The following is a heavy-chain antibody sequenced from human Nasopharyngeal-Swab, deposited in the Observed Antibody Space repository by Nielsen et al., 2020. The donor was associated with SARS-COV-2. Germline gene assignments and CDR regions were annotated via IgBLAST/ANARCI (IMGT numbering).Heavy chain of an antibody. CDR1: GFTFSNYA. Sequence: GESLKISCAASGFTFSNYAMTWVRQAPGRGLEWVSSISGSGAHTYYADSVKGRFTISRDNSKNTVFLQMNSLRAEYTALFFCAKDGGGWLTSGWYYFDFWGQGSQVTVSS. D-gene: IGHD6-19*01. J-gene: IGHJ4*02. CDR3: AKDGGGWLTSGWYYFDF. CDR2: ISGSGAHT. V-gene: IGHV3-23*01.